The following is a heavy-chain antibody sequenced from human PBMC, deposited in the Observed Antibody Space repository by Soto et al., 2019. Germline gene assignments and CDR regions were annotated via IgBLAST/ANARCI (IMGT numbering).Heavy chain of an antibody. CDR3: ARDRGNPGVFYYYMDV. CDR1: GFTFSSYA. J-gene: IGHJ6*03. D-gene: IGHD3-10*01. CDR2: ISSNGGST. V-gene: IGHV3-64*01. Sequence: PGGSLRLSCAASGFTFSSYAMHWVRQAPGKGLEYVSAISSNGGSTYYANSVKGRFTISRDNSKNTLYLQMGSLRAEDMAVYYCARDRGNPGVFYYYMDVWGKGTTVTVSS.